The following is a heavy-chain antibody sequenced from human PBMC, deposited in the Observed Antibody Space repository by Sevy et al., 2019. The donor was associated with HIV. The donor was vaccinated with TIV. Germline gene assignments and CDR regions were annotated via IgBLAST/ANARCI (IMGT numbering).Heavy chain of an antibody. D-gene: IGHD2-2*01. CDR1: GFTFGSYS. J-gene: IGHJ5*02. CDR3: ARSPPVVVVPGAPSWFDP. V-gene: IGHV4-34*08. CDR2: INESGIT. Sequence: ESLKISCAASGFTFGSYSMNWVRQLPGKGLEWIGEINESGITYYNPSLKSRVTISVDTSKKQFSLKLNSVTAVDSAVYFCARSPPVVVVPGAPSWFDPWGQGTLVTVSS.